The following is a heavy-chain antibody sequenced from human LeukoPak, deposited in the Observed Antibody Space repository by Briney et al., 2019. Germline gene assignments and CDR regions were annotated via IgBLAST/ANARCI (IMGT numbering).Heavy chain of an antibody. CDR3: ARAIADYGDYDY. Sequence: GGSLRLSCAASRFTFSSYAMHWVRQAPGKGLEWVAVISYDGSNKYYADSVKGRFTISRDNSKNTLYLQMNSLRAEDTAVYYCARAIADYGDYDYWGQGTLVTVSS. CDR1: RFTFSSYA. CDR2: ISYDGSNK. J-gene: IGHJ4*02. V-gene: IGHV3-30-3*01. D-gene: IGHD4-17*01.